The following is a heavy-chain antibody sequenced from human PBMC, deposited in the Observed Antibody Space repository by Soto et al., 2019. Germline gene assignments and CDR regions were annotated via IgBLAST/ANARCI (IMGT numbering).Heavy chain of an antibody. V-gene: IGHV1-8*02. CDR1: GGTFSSYA. CDR3: ARGGWLERYYYYGMDV. D-gene: IGHD1-1*01. Sequence: ASVKVSCKASGGTFSSYAISWVRQAPGQGLEWMGWMNPNSGNTGYAQKFQGRVTMTRNTSISTAYMELSSLRSEDTAVYYCARGGWLERYYYYGMDVWG. CDR2: MNPNSGNT. J-gene: IGHJ6*02.